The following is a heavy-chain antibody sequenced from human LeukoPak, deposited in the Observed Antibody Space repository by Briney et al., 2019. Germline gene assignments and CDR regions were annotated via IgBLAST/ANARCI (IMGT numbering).Heavy chain of an antibody. Sequence: GGSLRLSCPASGFTVSSHYMSWVRQAPGKGLEWVSVIYSGGSTYYADSVKGRFTISRDNSKNTLYLQMNGLRAEDTAVYYCARGRTGLDYWGQGTLVTVSS. V-gene: IGHV3-66*01. CDR1: GFTVSSHY. J-gene: IGHJ4*02. CDR3: ARGRTGLDY. CDR2: IYSGGST.